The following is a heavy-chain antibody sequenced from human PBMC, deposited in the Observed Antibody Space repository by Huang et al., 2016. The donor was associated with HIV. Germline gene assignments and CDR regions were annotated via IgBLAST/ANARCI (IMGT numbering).Heavy chain of an antibody. J-gene: IGHJ4*02. CDR1: IFTFSTSA. CDR3: AKGSERSLTGPKYQYYFDY. V-gene: IGHV3-23*01. D-gene: IGHD3-3*01. CDR2: SSGSGSST. Sequence: EVQLLESGGGLVQPGGSLRLSCAASIFTFSTSAMGWVRQAPGEGLEWVAGSSGSGSSTYYADSVKGRFTISRDNSRNTLYLQMKSLRVEDTAIYYCAKGSERSLTGPKYQYYFDYWGQGTLVTVSS.